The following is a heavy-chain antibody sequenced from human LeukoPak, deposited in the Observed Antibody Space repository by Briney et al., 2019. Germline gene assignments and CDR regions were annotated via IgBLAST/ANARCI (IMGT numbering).Heavy chain of an antibody. CDR3: ARAPTFSGWFDY. J-gene: IGHJ4*02. D-gene: IGHD6-19*01. V-gene: IGHV3-30*02. CDR2: IRYDGSNK. CDR1: GFTFSSYG. Sequence: GGSLRLSCAASGFTFSSYGMYWVRQAPGKGLEWVAFIRYDGSNKYYADSVKGRFTVSRDNPKNTLYLQMKSLRAEDTAVYYCARAPTFSGWFDYWGQGTLVTVSS.